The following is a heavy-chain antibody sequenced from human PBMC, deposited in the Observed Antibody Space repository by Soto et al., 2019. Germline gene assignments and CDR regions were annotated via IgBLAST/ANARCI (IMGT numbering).Heavy chain of an antibody. CDR3: AKNPGYYYDSTGYHFDY. D-gene: IGHD3-22*01. J-gene: IGHJ4*02. Sequence: GGSLRLSCAVSGFTFRTYAMNWVRQAPGKGLEWVSAISGSGGSTYYADSVKGRSTISRDNSKNTLYLQMNSLRAEDTAVYYCAKNPGYYYDSTGYHFDYWGQGTLVTVSS. CDR2: ISGSGGST. V-gene: IGHV3-23*01. CDR1: GFTFRTYA.